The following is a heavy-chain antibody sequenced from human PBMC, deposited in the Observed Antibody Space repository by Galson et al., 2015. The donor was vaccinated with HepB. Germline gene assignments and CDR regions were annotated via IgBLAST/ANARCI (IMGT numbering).Heavy chain of an antibody. Sequence: SVKVSCKASGYTFTSYYMHWVRQAPGQGLEWMGIINPSGGSTSYAQKFQGRVTMTRDTSTSTVYMELSSLRSEDTAVYYCARDTVGGYSSSWDFDYWGQGTLVTVSS. CDR3: ARDTVGGYSSSWDFDY. CDR1: GYTFTSYY. CDR2: INPSGGST. V-gene: IGHV1-46*03. J-gene: IGHJ4*02. D-gene: IGHD6-13*01.